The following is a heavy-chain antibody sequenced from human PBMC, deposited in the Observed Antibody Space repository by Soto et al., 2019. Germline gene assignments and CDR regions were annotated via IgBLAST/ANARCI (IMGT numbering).Heavy chain of an antibody. J-gene: IGHJ4*02. Sequence: VGSLRLSCAASGFTFSNYAMYWVRQTPGKGLEWVSAITASGGSTYCADSVKGRFTISRDNSKNTMSLQMNSLRAEDRALYYCAKGSSRYYDSFDYWGQGTLVTVSS. CDR1: GFTFSNYA. V-gene: IGHV3-23*01. CDR2: ITASGGST. D-gene: IGHD3-22*01. CDR3: AKGSSRYYDSFDY.